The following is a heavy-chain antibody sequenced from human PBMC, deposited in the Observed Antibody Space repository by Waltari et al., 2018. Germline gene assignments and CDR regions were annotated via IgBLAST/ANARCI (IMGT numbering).Heavy chain of an antibody. D-gene: IGHD1-7*01. CDR1: GFTFDPYG. V-gene: IGHV3-21*02. J-gene: IGHJ6*02. Sequence: EDQLVESGGVLVKPGGSLSLYCTGSGFTFDPYGMNWVRQAPGGGPEWVSYISRSSSHKYISDSVKGRFTISRDNARNVLYLQLDSLRAEDTAVYYCARDDSELARTSGMDLWGQGTMVTVSS. CDR3: ARDDSELARTSGMDL. CDR2: ISRSSSHK.